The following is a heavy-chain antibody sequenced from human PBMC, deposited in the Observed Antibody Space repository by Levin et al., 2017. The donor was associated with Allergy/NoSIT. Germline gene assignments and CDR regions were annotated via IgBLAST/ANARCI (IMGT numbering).Heavy chain of an antibody. D-gene: IGHD5-12*01. Sequence: SQTLSLTCTVSGGSISSYYWSWIRQPPGKGLEWIGYIYYSGSTNYNPSLKSRVTISVDTSKNQFSLKLSSVTAADTAVYYCATDYSGYDSAFDIWGQGTMVTVSS. CDR1: GGSISSYY. J-gene: IGHJ3*02. V-gene: IGHV4-59*01. CDR2: IYYSGST. CDR3: ATDYSGYDSAFDI.